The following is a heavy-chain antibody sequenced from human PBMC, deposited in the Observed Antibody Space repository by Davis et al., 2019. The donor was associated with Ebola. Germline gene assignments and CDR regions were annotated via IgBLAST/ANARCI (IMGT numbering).Heavy chain of an antibody. CDR2: IIPIFATG. V-gene: IGHV1-69*13. Sequence: AASVKVSCKTSGGTFSSYAISWVRQAPGQGLEWMGGIIPIFATGNYAQKFHGRVTITADESTSTAYMELRRLRSEDTAVYYCARDLSLYSSGWSATGGFDYWGQGTLITVSS. CDR1: GGTFSSYA. D-gene: IGHD6-19*01. CDR3: ARDLSLYSSGWSATGGFDY. J-gene: IGHJ4*02.